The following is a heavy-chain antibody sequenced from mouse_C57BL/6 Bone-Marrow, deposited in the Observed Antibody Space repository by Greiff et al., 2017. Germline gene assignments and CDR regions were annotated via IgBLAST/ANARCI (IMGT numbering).Heavy chain of an antibody. V-gene: IGHV5-9-1*02. D-gene: IGHD2-4*01. Sequence: DVQLQESGEGLVKPGGSLKLSCAASGFTFSSYAMSWVRQTPEKRLEWVAYISSGGDYIYYADTVKGRFTISRDNARNTLYLQMSSLKSEDTAMYYCTRIYYDYDAWYFDVWGTGTTVTVSS. CDR1: GFTFSSYA. CDR2: ISSGGDYI. J-gene: IGHJ1*03. CDR3: TRIYYDYDAWYFDV.